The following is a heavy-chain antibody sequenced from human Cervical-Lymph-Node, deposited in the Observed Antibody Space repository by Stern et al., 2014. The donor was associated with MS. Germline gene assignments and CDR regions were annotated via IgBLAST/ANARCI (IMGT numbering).Heavy chain of an antibody. V-gene: IGHV1-46*01. CDR1: GYTFIDYF. Sequence: QLVQSGAEVKRPGASVKVSCKASGYTFIDYFIHWVRQAPGQGLEWMGIINPTGGSTTYAQKFQGRVTMTRDTSTTTVYMELSSLTSEDTAVYYCARDGLHGLDVWGQGTTVTVSS. J-gene: IGHJ6*02. CDR3: ARDGLHGLDV. CDR2: INPTGGST.